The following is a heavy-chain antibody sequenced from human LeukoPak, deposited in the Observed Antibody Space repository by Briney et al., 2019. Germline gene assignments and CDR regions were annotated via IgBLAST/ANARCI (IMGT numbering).Heavy chain of an antibody. CDR1: GDSISSYY. V-gene: IGHV4-59*01. Sequence: SETLSLTCTVSGDSISSYYWSWIRQPPGKGLEWIGYIYYSGSTIYNPSLKSRVTMSLDTSKNQFSLKLRSVTAADTAVYYCASVAAATYFNDYWGQGTLVTVSS. J-gene: IGHJ4*02. CDR2: IYYSGST. CDR3: ASVAAATYFNDY. D-gene: IGHD6-13*01.